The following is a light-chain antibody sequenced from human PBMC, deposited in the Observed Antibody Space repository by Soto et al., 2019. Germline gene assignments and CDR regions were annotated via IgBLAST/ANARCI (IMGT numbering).Light chain of an antibody. CDR1: QSVRSRY. Sequence: EIVLTQSPGTLSLSPGERATLSCRASQSVRSRYLAWYQQKPGQAPRLLIYGSSSRPPGIPDRVSGSGSGTEFTLTISRLEPEDFAVYYCQQYGTSPKTFGQGTKVEIK. CDR3: QQYGTSPKT. CDR2: GSS. V-gene: IGKV3-20*01. J-gene: IGKJ1*01.